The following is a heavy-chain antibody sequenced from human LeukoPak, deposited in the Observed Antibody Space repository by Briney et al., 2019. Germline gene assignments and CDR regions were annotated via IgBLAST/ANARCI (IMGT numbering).Heavy chain of an antibody. J-gene: IGHJ4*02. V-gene: IGHV4/OR15-8*02. CDR1: GGSITNTNW. Sequence: KTSETLSLTCGVSGGSITNTNWWSWVRQPPGQGLEWIGEISLAGQTNYNPSLNGRVTMSLDKSSNQLSLNLTSVTAADTATYYCSRESGGFCPFGYWGQGTLVIVSS. CDR2: ISLAGQT. CDR3: SRESGGFCPFGY. D-gene: IGHD1-26*01.